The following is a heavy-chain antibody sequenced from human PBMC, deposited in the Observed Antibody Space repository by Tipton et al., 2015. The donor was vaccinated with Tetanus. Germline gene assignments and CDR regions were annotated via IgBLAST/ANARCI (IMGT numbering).Heavy chain of an antibody. V-gene: IGHV4-30-2*01. CDR2: IYHNGGT. Sequence: LRLSCAVSGDSISSAGYSWSWIRQPPGKGLEWIGFIYHNGGTYYNPALKSRATISVDRSKNQFSLKLSSVTAADTAVYFCARGGTMVHGVILQDHFDYGGQGTLVTVSS. CDR3: ARGGTMVHGVILQDHFDY. D-gene: IGHD3-10*01. J-gene: IGHJ4*02. CDR1: GDSISSAGYS.